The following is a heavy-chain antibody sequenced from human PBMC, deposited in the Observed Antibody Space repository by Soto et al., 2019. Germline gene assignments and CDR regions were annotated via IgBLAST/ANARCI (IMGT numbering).Heavy chain of an antibody. J-gene: IGHJ6*04. Sequence: KPSETLSLTCAVYGGSFSGYYWSWIRQPPGKGLEWIGDINHSGSTNYNPSLKSRVTISVDTSKNQFSLKLSSVTAADTAVYYCARGGGSSWYGRYYYYGMDVWGEGTTVTVSS. CDR1: GGSFSGYY. CDR2: INHSGST. V-gene: IGHV4-34*01. D-gene: IGHD6-13*01. CDR3: ARGGGSSWYGRYYYYGMDV.